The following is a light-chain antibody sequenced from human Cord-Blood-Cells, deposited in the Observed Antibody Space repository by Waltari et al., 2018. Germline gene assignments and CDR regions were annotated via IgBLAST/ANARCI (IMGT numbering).Light chain of an antibody. Sequence: QSALTQPRSVSGSPGQSVTISCTGTSSDVGGYNYVSWYQQHPGKAPKLLIYDVIKRPSGVPDRFSCSKSGNTASLTISGLQAEDEADYYCCSYAGSYVFGGGTKLTVL. J-gene: IGLJ2*01. CDR2: DVI. CDR3: CSYAGSYV. CDR1: SSDVGGYNY. V-gene: IGLV2-11*01.